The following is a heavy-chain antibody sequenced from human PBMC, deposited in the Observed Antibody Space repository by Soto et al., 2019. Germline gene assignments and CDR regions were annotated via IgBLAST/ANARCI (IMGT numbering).Heavy chain of an antibody. J-gene: IGHJ4*02. D-gene: IGHD4-17*01. CDR3: AREGGDYHFDY. Sequence: SETLSLTCAVSGGSISSGGYSWSWIRQPPGKGLEWIGYIYHSGSTYYNPSLKSRVTISVDRSKNQFSLKLSSVTAADTAVYYCAREGGDYHFDYWGQGTLVTVSS. CDR1: GGSISSGGYS. V-gene: IGHV4-30-2*01. CDR2: IYHSGST.